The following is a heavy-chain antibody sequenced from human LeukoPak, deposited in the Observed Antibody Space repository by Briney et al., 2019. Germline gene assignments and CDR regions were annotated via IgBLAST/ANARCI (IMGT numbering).Heavy chain of an antibody. CDR1: GGSFSGYY. Sequence: SETLSLTCAVYGGSFSGYYWRWIRQPPGKGLEWIGEINHSGSTNYNPSLKSRVTISVDTSKNQFSLKLSSVTAAGTAVYYCARFRGLGFREPTAPVWGQGTLVTVSS. CDR2: INHSGST. CDR3: ARFRGLGFREPTAPV. D-gene: IGHD3-10*01. J-gene: IGHJ4*02. V-gene: IGHV4-34*01.